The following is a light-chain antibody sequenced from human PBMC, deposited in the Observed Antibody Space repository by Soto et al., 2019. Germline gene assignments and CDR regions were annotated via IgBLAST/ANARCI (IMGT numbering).Light chain of an antibody. V-gene: IGLV2-11*01. J-gene: IGLJ1*01. CDR1: SSDVGDYNS. Sequence: QSALTQPRSVSGSPGQSVTISCTGTSSDVGDYNSVSWYQQHPAKAPKLMIYDVNKRPSGVPDRFSGSKSGNTASLTISGLLAGDEADYYCCSYAGSYTFVFGTWTKLTVL. CDR2: DVN. CDR3: CSYAGSYTFV.